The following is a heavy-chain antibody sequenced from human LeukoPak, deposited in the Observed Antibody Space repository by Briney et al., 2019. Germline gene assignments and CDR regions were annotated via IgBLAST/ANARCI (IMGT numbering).Heavy chain of an antibody. D-gene: IGHD3-10*01. CDR1: GYNFIDYY. Sequence: GASVKVSCKGSGYNFIDYYIHWVRQAPGQGLEWMGWINPNSGVTKYAQKFQGRVTMTRDTSINTAYMELSRLRSDDTAVYYCAGDMVRGVILRRVLEYWGQGTLVTVSS. CDR3: AGDMVRGVILRRVLEY. CDR2: INPNSGVT. J-gene: IGHJ4*02. V-gene: IGHV1-2*02.